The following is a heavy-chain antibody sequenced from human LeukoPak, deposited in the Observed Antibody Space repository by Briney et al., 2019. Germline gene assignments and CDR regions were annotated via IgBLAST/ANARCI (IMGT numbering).Heavy chain of an antibody. J-gene: IGHJ4*02. Sequence: PGGSLRLSCAASGFTFSTYWMHWVRQDPGKGLVWVSRIKTDGSSTYYADSVKGRFTISRDNCKNTLYLHMHSLRADDTALYYCAKDLHGAFDYWGQGILVTVSS. CDR3: AKDLHGAFDY. CDR2: IKTDGSST. D-gene: IGHD3-10*01. CDR1: GFTFSTYW. V-gene: IGHV3-74*01.